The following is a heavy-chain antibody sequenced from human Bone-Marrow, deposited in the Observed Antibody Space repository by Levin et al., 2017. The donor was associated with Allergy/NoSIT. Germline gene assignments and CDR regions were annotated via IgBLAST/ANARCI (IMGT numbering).Heavy chain of an antibody. D-gene: IGHD6-19*01. V-gene: IGHV3-23*01. CDR3: AKFRSSDWAPNFDH. Sequence: GESLKISCAASGFTFSSYAMTWVRQAPGKGLEWVSAISFSGGSTHYADSAKGRFTTSRDNSKNTLYLQMNSLRAEDSAVYYCAKFRSSDWAPNFDHWGQGTLVTVSS. J-gene: IGHJ5*02. CDR1: GFTFSSYA. CDR2: ISFSGGST.